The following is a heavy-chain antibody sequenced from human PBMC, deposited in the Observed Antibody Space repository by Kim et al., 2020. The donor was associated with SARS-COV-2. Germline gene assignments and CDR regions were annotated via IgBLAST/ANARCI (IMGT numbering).Heavy chain of an antibody. V-gene: IGHV3-21*01. CDR2: ISSSSSYI. D-gene: IGHD6-13*01. J-gene: IGHJ3*02. Sequence: GGSLRLSCAASGFTFSSYSMNWVRQAPGKGLEWVSSISSSSSYIYYADSVKGRFTISRDNAKNSLYLQMNSLRAEDTAVYYCARDFMAAAGDAFDIWGQGTMVTVSS. CDR3: ARDFMAAAGDAFDI. CDR1: GFTFSSYS.